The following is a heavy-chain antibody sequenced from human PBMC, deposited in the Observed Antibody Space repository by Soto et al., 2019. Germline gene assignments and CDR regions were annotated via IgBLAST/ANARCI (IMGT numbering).Heavy chain of an antibody. J-gene: IGHJ4*02. CDR2: IYSAGTT. CDR1: GFTVSSNY. D-gene: IGHD3-22*01. Sequence: PGGSLRLSCAASGFTVSSNYMSWVRQAPGKGLEWVSLIYSAGTTYYADSVKGRFTISRDNSKNTLYLQMNSLSAEDTAVYYCARWASGSLRRLDFWGQGTLVTVSS. V-gene: IGHV3-66*01. CDR3: ARWASGSLRRLDF.